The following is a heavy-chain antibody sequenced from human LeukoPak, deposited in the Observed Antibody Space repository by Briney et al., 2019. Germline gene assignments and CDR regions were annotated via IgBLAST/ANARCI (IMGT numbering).Heavy chain of an antibody. D-gene: IGHD3-9*01. J-gene: IGHJ3*02. CDR1: GGTFSSYA. CDR3: ATDRHYDILTGSGAFDI. CDR2: IIPIFGTA. Sequence: GASVKVSCKASGGTFSSYAISWVRQAPGQGLEWMGGIIPIFGTANYAQKFQGRVTITADKSTSTAYMELSSLRSEDTAVYYCATDRHYDILTGSGAFDIWAKGQWSPSLQ. V-gene: IGHV1-69*06.